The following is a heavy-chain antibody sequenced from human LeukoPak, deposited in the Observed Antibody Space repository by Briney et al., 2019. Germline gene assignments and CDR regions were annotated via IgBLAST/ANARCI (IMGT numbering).Heavy chain of an antibody. CDR1: GFTVSSNY. CDR2: IYSGGST. J-gene: IGHJ4*02. Sequence: GGSLRLSCAASGFTVSSNYMSWVRQAPGKGLEWVSVIYSGGSTYYADSAKGRFTISRDNSKNTLYLQMNSLRAEDTAVYYCARDTHPFSFDYWGQGTLVTVSS. V-gene: IGHV3-66*02. CDR3: ARDTHPFSFDY.